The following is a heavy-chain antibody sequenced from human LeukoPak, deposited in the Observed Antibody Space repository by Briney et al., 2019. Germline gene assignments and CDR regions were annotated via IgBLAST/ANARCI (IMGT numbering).Heavy chain of an antibody. CDR2: IYPGDSDT. Sequence: GESLKTSCKGSEYYFTSYWIGWVRQMPGKGLEWMGIIYPGDSDTRYSPSFQGQVTISADKSISTAYLQWSSLKASDTAMYYCARSLNYYDSSGYYGLGAFDIWGQGTMVTVSS. D-gene: IGHD3-22*01. CDR1: EYYFTSYW. J-gene: IGHJ3*02. CDR3: ARSLNYYDSSGYYGLGAFDI. V-gene: IGHV5-51*03.